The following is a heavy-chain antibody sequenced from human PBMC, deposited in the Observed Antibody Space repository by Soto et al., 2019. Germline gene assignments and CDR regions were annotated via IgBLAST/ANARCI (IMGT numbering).Heavy chain of an antibody. CDR3: ARCAGYCSGGSCWDWFDP. V-gene: IGHV4-4*02. J-gene: IGHJ5*02. CDR2: IYYSGST. D-gene: IGHD2-15*01. Sequence: SETLSLTCAVSGGSISSSNWWSWVRQPPGKGLEWIGYIYYSGSTNYNPSLKSRVTISVDTSKNQFSLKLSSVTAADTAVYYCARCAGYCSGGSCWDWFDPWGQGTLVTVSS. CDR1: GGSISSSNW.